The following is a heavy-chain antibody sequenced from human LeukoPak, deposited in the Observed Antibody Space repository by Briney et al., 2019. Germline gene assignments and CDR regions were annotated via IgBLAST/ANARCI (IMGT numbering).Heavy chain of an antibody. Sequence: PGGSLRLSCAASGFSVSSNYMSWVRQAPGKGLEWVSIIYSAGGGGTTYYADSVKGRFAISRDNSKNTLNLQMNSLRGEDTAVYYCATKGDSGWFFDYWGQGTLVTASS. J-gene: IGHJ4*02. CDR3: ATKGDSGWFFDY. CDR1: GFSVSSNY. CDR2: IYSAGGGGTT. V-gene: IGHV3-53*01. D-gene: IGHD6-19*01.